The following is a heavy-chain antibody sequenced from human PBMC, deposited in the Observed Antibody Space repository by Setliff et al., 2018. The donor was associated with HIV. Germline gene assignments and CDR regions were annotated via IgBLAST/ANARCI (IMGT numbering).Heavy chain of an antibody. J-gene: IGHJ4*02. V-gene: IGHV1-18*01. CDR2: ITPYNNNT. CDR3: ARARYGGFDH. CDR1: GYTFSTYG. D-gene: IGHD3-16*01. Sequence: ASVKVSCKASGYTFSTYGISWVRQAPGQGLEWMGWITPYNNNTQYTQHLQGRVTMTTDTYTSTAYMDLRSLRSDDTAVYYCARARYGGFDHWGQGSLVTVSS.